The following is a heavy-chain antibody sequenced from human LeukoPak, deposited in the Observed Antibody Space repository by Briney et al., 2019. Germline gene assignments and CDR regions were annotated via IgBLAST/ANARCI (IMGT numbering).Heavy chain of an antibody. Sequence: SETLSLTCAVYGGSFSGYYWSWIRQPPGKGLEWIGEINHSGSTNYNPSLKSRVTISVDTSKNQFSLKLSSVTAADTAVYYCARGIVVVPAAYDYWGQGTLSPSPQ. J-gene: IGHJ4*02. CDR2: INHSGST. CDR3: ARGIVVVPAAYDY. CDR1: GGSFSGYY. D-gene: IGHD2-2*01. V-gene: IGHV4-34*01.